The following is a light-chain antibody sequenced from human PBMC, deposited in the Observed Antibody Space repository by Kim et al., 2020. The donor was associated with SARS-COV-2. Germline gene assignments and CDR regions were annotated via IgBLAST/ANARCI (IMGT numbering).Light chain of an antibody. CDR1: QSVNSNH. V-gene: IGKV3-20*01. CDR2: GAS. CDR3: QQYGDSWYT. J-gene: IGKJ2*01. Sequence: EIVLTQSPGTLSLSPGERATLSCRASQSVNSNHLAWYQQKPGQAPRLLIYGASSRATGIPDRFSGSGSGTDFTLTINRLEPEDFVVYYCQQYGDSWYTFGQGTKLEL.